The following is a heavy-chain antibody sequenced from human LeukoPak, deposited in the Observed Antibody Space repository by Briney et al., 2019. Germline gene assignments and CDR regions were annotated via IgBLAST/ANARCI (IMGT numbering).Heavy chain of an antibody. Sequence: PSQTLSLTCTVSGGSISSGDYYWSWIRQPPGKGLEWIGYIYYSGGTYYNPSLKSRVTISVDTSKNQFSLKLSSVTAADTAVYYCARDGGRIAAAGHYYYYGMDVWGQGTTVTVSS. CDR3: ARDGGRIAAAGHYYYYGMDV. D-gene: IGHD6-13*01. CDR1: GGSISSGDYY. CDR2: IYYSGGT. J-gene: IGHJ6*02. V-gene: IGHV4-30-4*01.